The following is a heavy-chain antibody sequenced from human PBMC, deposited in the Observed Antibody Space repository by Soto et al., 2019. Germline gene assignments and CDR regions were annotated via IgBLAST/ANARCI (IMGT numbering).Heavy chain of an antibody. V-gene: IGHV4-34*01. J-gene: IGHJ6*02. CDR2: INHSGST. Sequence: SETLSLTCAVYGGSFSGYSWTWIRQSPGKGLEWIGQINHSGSTNYNPSLKSRVTISLVTSKNQFSLKLSSVTAADTAVYYCARDYYYGMDVWGQGTTVTVSS. CDR1: GGSFSGYS. CDR3: ARDYYYGMDV.